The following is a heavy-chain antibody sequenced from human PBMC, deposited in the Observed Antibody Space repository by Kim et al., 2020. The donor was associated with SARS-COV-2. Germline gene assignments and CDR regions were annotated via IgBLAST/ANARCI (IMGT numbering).Heavy chain of an antibody. Sequence: SVKVSCKASGGTFSSYAISWVRQAPGQGLEWMGGIIPIFGTANYAQKFQGRVTITADKSTSTAYMELSSLRSEDTAVYYCARDNPYYYGSGSYYPPESYWGQGTLVTVSS. J-gene: IGHJ4*02. CDR2: IIPIFGTA. CDR3: ARDNPYYYGSGSYYPPESY. V-gene: IGHV1-69*06. CDR1: GGTFSSYA. D-gene: IGHD3-10*01.